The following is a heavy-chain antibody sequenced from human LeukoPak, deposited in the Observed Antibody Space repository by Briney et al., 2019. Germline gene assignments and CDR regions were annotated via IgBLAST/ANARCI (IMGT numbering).Heavy chain of an antibody. CDR2: IIPIFGTA. CDR1: GGTFSSYA. D-gene: IGHD2-8*01. Sequence: ASVTVSCTASGGTFSSYAISWVRQAPGQGLEWMGGIIPIFGTANYAQKFQGRVTITADESTSTAYMELSSLRSEDTAVYYCARRGSDGRMLAGNYYYYGMDVWGQGTTVTVSS. J-gene: IGHJ6*02. CDR3: ARRGSDGRMLAGNYYYYGMDV. V-gene: IGHV1-69*13.